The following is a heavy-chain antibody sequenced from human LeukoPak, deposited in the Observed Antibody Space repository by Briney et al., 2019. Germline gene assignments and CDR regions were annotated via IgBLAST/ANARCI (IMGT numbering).Heavy chain of an antibody. D-gene: IGHD2-15*01. J-gene: IGHJ5*02. CDR2: IDYSGST. CDR3: ARDRGYCRGTNCYSFFYFAP. Sequence: SETLSLTCSVSGGSISTYYWSWVRQSPGKGLEWIGHIDYSGSTNYNPSLESRVAMSVDTSKNQFSLKLSSVTAADTAVYYCARDRGYCRGTNCYSFFYFAPWGQGIRVIVSS. CDR1: GGSISTYY. V-gene: IGHV4-59*12.